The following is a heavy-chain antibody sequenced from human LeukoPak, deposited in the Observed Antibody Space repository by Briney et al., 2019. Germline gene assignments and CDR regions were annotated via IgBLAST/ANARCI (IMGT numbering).Heavy chain of an antibody. CDR2: ISGSGDST. CDR3: VKENGNGGLDY. J-gene: IGHJ4*02. D-gene: IGHD4-23*01. CDR1: GFTFTTYA. V-gene: IGHV3-23*01. Sequence: QPGGSLRLSCAASGFTFTTYAMGWVRQAPGKGLEWVSSISGSGDSTYYADSVKGRFTISRDNSKKTVFLQMNSLRAEDTAVYYCVKENGNGGLDYWGQGTLVTVSS.